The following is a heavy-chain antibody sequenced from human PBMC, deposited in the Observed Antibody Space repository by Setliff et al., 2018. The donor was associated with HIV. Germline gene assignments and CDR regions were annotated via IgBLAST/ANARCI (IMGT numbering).Heavy chain of an antibody. V-gene: IGHV1-69*10. CDR3: ARVAVPGLGYFQY. CDR2: IIPIARIP. Sequence: SVKVSCKASGGTFNTFGMNWVRQAPGQGLAWMGGIIPIARIPNYAQKFQGRITVTRDTSTNTVYMELSSLTSEDTAVYYCARVAVPGLGYFQYWGQGTLVTVSS. D-gene: IGHD6-19*01. J-gene: IGHJ1*01. CDR1: GGTFNTFG.